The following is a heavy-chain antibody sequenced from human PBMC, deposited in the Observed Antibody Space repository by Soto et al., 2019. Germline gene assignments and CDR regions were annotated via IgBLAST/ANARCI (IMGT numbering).Heavy chain of an antibody. CDR1: GYTFIKYG. D-gene: IGHD3-16*01. CDR2: ISPYDDKT. Sequence: QVQLAQSPAEVKKPGASVRVSCKASGYTFIKYGIAWVRQAPGQGLEWMGWISPYDDKTIYAQTFQGRVTLTADRYTRTVYVDRRSLKSNDTAVYYCERGGYYDNVWGTLGHDGLDKWGQGTSVTVSS. V-gene: IGHV1-18*01. J-gene: IGHJ6*02. CDR3: ERGGYYDNVWGTLGHDGLDK.